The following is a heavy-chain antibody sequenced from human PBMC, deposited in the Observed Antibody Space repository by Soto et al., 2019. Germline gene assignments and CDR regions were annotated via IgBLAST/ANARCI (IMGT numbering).Heavy chain of an antibody. CDR2: ISISGTSV. D-gene: IGHD3-10*01. J-gene: IGHJ5*02. CDR1: GFNFSDSY. CDR3: ARVLYGSGTNWFDP. Sequence: QVQLVESGGVLVKPGGSLRLSCTASGFNFSDSYMDWIRQAPGEGLEYMSYISISGTSVYYADSVKGRLTISRDNTRNALYLQMNGLSAEDTAMYCCARVLYGSGTNWFDPWGQGALVTVSS. V-gene: IGHV3-11*01.